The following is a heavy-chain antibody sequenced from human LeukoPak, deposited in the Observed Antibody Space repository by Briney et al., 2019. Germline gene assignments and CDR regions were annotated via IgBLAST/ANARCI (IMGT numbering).Heavy chain of an antibody. CDR2: ISSSSSYI. V-gene: IGHV3-21*01. Sequence: GGSLRLSCAASGFTFSSYSMNWVRQAPGKGLEWVSSISSSSSYIYYADSVKGRFTISRDNAKNSLYLQMNSLRAEDTAVYYCARQLDSGDCYDYWGQGTLVTVSS. CDR1: GFTFSSYS. D-gene: IGHD2-21*01. J-gene: IGHJ4*02. CDR3: ARQLDSGDCYDY.